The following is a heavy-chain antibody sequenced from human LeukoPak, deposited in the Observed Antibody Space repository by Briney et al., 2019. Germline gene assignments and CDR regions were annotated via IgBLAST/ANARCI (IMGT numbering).Heavy chain of an antibody. J-gene: IGHJ4*02. CDR3: ARNYYDSSGYDY. CDR1: GGSISSYY. Sequence: SETLSLTCTVSGGSISSYYWSWVRQPPGKGLEWIGYIYYSGSTNYNPSLKSRVTISVDTSKNQFSLKLSSVTAADTAVYYCARNYYDSSGYDYWGQGTLVTVSS. V-gene: IGHV4-59*08. CDR2: IYYSGST. D-gene: IGHD3-22*01.